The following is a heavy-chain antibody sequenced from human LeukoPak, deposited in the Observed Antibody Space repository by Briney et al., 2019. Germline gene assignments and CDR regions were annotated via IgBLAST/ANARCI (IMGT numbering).Heavy chain of an antibody. V-gene: IGHV4-38-2*02. J-gene: IGHJ6*03. CDR3: ARGNADIVVAGDYYYYYYMDV. CDR2: IYHSGST. D-gene: IGHD2-15*01. CDR1: GYSISSGYY. Sequence: SETLSLTCTVSGYSISSGYYWGWIRPPPGKGLEWIGSIYHSGSTYYNPSLKSRVTISVDTSKNQFSLKLSSVTAADTAVYYCARGNADIVVAGDYYYYYYMDVWGKGTTVTISS.